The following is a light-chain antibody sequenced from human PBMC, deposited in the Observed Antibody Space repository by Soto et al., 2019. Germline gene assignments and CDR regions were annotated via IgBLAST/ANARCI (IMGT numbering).Light chain of an antibody. J-gene: IGKJ1*01. CDR1: QSISSY. Sequence: DIQMTQSPSSLSASVGDRVTITCRASQSISSYLNWYQQKPGKAPKVLIYDASSLQSGVPPRFSGSGSGTDFTLTISSLQPEDFATYYCQQSYTTPPWTFGQGTKVDIK. V-gene: IGKV1-39*01. CDR3: QQSYTTPPWT. CDR2: DAS.